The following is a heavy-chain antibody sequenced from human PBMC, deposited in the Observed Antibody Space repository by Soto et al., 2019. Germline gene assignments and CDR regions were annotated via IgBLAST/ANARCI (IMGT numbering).Heavy chain of an antibody. V-gene: IGHV1-3*01. CDR3: AGLGIAAAGIIYYYYMDV. CDR2: INAGNGNT. J-gene: IGHJ6*03. D-gene: IGHD6-13*01. CDR1: GYTFTSYA. Sequence: QVQLVQSGAEVKKPGASVKVSCKASGYTFTSYAMHWVRQAPGQRLEWMGWINAGNGNTKYSQKFQGRVTITRDTSASTAYMELSSLRSEDTAVYYCAGLGIAAAGIIYYYYMDVWGKGTTVTVSS.